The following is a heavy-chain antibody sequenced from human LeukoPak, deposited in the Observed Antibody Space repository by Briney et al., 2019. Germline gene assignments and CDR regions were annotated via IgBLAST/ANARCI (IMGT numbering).Heavy chain of an antibody. D-gene: IGHD4-17*01. CDR3: TTGGLR. CDR2: IKSKTDGGTI. CDR1: GFTFITFSDAW. V-gene: IGHV3-15*01. Sequence: GGSLRLSCAASGFTFITFSDAWMSWVRQAPGKGLEWVGRIKSKTDGGTIDYAAPVKGRFSISRDDSKNTLYLQMNSLKTEDTAVYYCTTGGLRWGQGTLVTVS. J-gene: IGHJ4*02.